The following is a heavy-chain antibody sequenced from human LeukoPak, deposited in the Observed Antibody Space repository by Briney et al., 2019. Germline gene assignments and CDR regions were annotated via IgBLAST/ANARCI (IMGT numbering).Heavy chain of an antibody. D-gene: IGHD2-8*01. CDR3: ARVKGVFAPFDS. V-gene: IGHV3-48*02. CDR2: IGSGSSAT. CDR1: GFTFSSYT. J-gene: IGHJ4*02. Sequence: GGSLRLSCAASGFTFSSYTMNWVRQAPGKGLEWVSSIGSGSSATYYADSVKGRFTISRDNAKNSLYLQMNSLRDEDTAVHYCARVKGVFAPFDSWGQGTLVTVSS.